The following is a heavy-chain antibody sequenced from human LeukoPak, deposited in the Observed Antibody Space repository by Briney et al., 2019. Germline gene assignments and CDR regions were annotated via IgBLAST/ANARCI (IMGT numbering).Heavy chain of an antibody. J-gene: IGHJ4*02. V-gene: IGHV4-59*01. CDR3: ARGQGYNYGYNFDH. CDR1: GGSISSYY. D-gene: IGHD5-18*01. Sequence: PSETLSLTCTVSGGSISSYYWSWIRQPPGKGLEWIGYIYYSGSTNYNPSLKSRVTISVDTSKNQFSLKLSSVTAADTAVYYCARGQGYNYGYNFDHWGQGTLVTVSS. CDR2: IYYSGST.